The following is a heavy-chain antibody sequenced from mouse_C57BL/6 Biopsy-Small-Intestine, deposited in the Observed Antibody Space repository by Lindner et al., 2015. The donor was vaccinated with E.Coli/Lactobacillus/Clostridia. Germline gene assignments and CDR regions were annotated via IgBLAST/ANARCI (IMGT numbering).Heavy chain of an antibody. D-gene: IGHD1-3*01. J-gene: IGHJ4*01. CDR3: ARDRSGGYYAMDY. Sequence: QLQESGPELVKPGASVKISCKASGYSFTDYNMNWVKQSNGKSLEWIGVINPNYGTTSYNQKFKGKATLTVDQSSSTAYMQLSSLTSEDSAVYFCARDRSGGYYAMDYWGQGTSVTVSS. CDR1: GYSFTDYN. CDR2: INPNYGTT. V-gene: IGHV1-39*01.